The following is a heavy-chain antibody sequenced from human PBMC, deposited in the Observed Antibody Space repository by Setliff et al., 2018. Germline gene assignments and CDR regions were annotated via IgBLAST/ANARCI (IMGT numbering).Heavy chain of an antibody. J-gene: IGHJ6*02. CDR1: GYTFTGYY. D-gene: IGHD3-3*01. Sequence: AASVKVSCKASGYTFTGYYMHWVRQAPGQGLEWMGWINPNSDGTNYAQKFQGWVTMTRDTSISTAYMELSRLRSDDTAVYYCARGPRITIFGVVSLSLYGMDVWGQGTTVTVS. V-gene: IGHV1-2*04. CDR2: INPNSDGT. CDR3: ARGPRITIFGVVSLSLYGMDV.